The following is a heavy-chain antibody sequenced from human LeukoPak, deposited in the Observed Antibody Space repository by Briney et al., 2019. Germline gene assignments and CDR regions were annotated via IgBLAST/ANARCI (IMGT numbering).Heavy chain of an antibody. D-gene: IGHD5-24*01. V-gene: IGHV3-30*03. CDR2: ISYDGSNK. Sequence: GGSLRLSCAASGFTLSDYYMAWIRQAPGKGLEWVAVISYDGSNKYYADSVKGRFTISRDNSKNTLYLQMNSLRAEDTAVYYCARDPPYGYNYQAARGYFDYWGQGTLVTVSS. CDR1: GFTLSDYY. CDR3: ARDPPYGYNYQAARGYFDY. J-gene: IGHJ4*02.